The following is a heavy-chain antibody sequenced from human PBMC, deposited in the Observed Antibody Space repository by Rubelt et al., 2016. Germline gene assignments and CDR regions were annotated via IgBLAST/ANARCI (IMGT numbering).Heavy chain of an antibody. J-gene: IGHJ4*02. CDR1: GFTHTYST. D-gene: IGHD6-13*01. CDR2: ISGNGGST. Sequence: ASGFTHTYSTMTWVRQAPGKGLEWVSAISGNGGSTYYADSVRGRFTISRDNSRNTLYLQMNSLRAEDTAVYYCAKGHSNLDYWGQGTLVTVSS. V-gene: IGHV3-23*01. CDR3: AKGHSNLDY.